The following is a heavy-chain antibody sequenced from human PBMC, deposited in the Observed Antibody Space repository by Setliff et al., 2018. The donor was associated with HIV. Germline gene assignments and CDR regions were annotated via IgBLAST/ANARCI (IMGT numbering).Heavy chain of an antibody. CDR3: ARVQMAYAAFDV. CDR2: IYFTGSS. D-gene: IGHD4-17*01. CDR1: GGSISTYY. Sequence: SETLSLTCTVSGGSISTYYRSWIRQPPGKGLEWIGSIYFTGSSDNNPSLKSRVTLSVDTSKHQFSLKLSSVTAADTAVYYCARVQMAYAAFDVWGQGTMVTV. V-gene: IGHV4-59*01. J-gene: IGHJ3*01.